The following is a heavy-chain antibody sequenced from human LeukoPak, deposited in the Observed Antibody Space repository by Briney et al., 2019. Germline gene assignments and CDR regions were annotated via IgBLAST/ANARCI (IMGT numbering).Heavy chain of an antibody. CDR2: INHSGST. Sequence: KSSETLSLTCAVYGGSFSGYYWSWIRQPPGKGLEWIGEINHSGSTNYNPSLMSRVTISVDTSKNQFSLKLSSVTAADTAMYYCAAWYSSSWYPWFDPWGQGTLVTVSS. D-gene: IGHD6-13*01. CDR1: GGSFSGYY. V-gene: IGHV4-34*01. J-gene: IGHJ5*02. CDR3: AAWYSSSWYPWFDP.